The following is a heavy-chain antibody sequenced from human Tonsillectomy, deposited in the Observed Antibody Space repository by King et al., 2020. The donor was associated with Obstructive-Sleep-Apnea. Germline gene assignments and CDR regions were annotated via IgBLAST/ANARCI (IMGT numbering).Heavy chain of an antibody. CDR1: GGSISSSTYY. J-gene: IGHJ4*02. Sequence: QLQESGPGLVKPSETLSLTCTVSGGSISSSTYYWGWIRQPPGKGLEWIGSIYYSGSTYYNPSLKSRVTILVDPSKNQFSLKLSSVTAADTAGYYCARLNSGYRPNFDYWGQGTLVTVSS. V-gene: IGHV4-39*07. D-gene: IGHD3-22*01. CDR3: ARLNSGYRPNFDY. CDR2: IYYSGST.